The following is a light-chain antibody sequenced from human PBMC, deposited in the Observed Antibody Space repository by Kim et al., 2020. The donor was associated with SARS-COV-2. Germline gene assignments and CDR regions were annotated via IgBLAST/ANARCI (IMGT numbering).Light chain of an antibody. CDR2: KDS. CDR1: ILAKKY. CDR3: YSAADNIWV. J-gene: IGLJ3*02. Sequence: SVSPGQPARITCSGNILAKKYVRWFQQKPGQAPVLVIYKDSERPSGITERFSGSSSGTTVTLTISGAQVEDEADYYCYSAADNIWVFGGGTQLTVL. V-gene: IGLV3-27*01.